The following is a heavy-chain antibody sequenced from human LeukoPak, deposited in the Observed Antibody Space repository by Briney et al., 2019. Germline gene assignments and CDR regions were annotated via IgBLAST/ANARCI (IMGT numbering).Heavy chain of an antibody. CDR2: IIPIFGTA. CDR1: GGTFSSYA. CDR3: ATGGKYYYDSSGYDY. D-gene: IGHD3-22*01. V-gene: IGHV1-69*13. J-gene: IGHJ4*02. Sequence: SVKVSCKASGGTFSSYAISWVRQAPGQGLEWMGGIIPIFGTANYAQKFQGRVTITADESTSTAYMELSSLRSEDTAVYYCATGGKYYYDSSGYDYWGQGTLVTVSS.